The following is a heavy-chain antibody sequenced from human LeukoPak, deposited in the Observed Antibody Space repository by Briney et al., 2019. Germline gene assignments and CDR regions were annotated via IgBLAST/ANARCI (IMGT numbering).Heavy chain of an antibody. V-gene: IGHV3-15*01. D-gene: IGHD2-2*01. Sequence: GGSLRLSCAASGFTFSSAWMSWVRQAPGKGLEWVGRIKSKTDGGTTDYAAPVKGRFTISRDDSKNTLYLQMNSLKTEDTAVYYCTTLYCSSTSCSGWWGQGTLVTVSS. CDR2: IKSKTDGGTT. CDR1: GFTFSSAW. J-gene: IGHJ4*02. CDR3: TTLYCSSTSCSGW.